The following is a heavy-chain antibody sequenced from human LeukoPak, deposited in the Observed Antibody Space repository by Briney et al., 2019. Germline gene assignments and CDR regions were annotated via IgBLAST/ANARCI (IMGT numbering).Heavy chain of an antibody. D-gene: IGHD3-22*01. CDR3: AREIITHQGFHFDN. V-gene: IGHV4-34*01. Sequence: SETLSLTCGVDDTSFSDYYWGWIRQPPGKRLEWIGEINHGGSTNYNPSLKSRVNILLDTSKKHFSLKLSSVTAADTAVYYCAREIITHQGFHFDNWGQGTLVTVSS. CDR2: INHGGST. J-gene: IGHJ4*02. CDR1: DTSFSDYY.